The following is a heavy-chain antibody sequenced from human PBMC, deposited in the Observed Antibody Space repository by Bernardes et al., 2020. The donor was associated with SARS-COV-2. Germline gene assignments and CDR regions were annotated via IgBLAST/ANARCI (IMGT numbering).Heavy chain of an antibody. CDR3: AKVGEGRAVAENDY. CDR2: ISGNGGST. CDR1: GFTFRSYA. Sequence: GGSLRLSCAASGFTFRSYAMSWVRQAPGKGLEWVSAISGNGGSTYYADSVKGRFTISRDNSKNTLYLQMNSLRAEDTAVYYCAKVGEGRAVAENDYWGQGTLVTVSS. D-gene: IGHD6-19*01. J-gene: IGHJ4*02. V-gene: IGHV3-23*01.